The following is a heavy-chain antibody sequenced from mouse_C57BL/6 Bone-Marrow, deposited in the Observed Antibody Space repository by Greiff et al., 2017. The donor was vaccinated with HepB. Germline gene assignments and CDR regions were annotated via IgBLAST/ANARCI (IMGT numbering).Heavy chain of an antibody. CDR2: IWSGGST. CDR1: GFSLTSYG. J-gene: IGHJ4*01. CDR3: ARPTIVTTPYYYAMDY. D-gene: IGHD2-5*01. Sequence: VKLQESGPGLVQPSQSLSITCTVSGFSLTSYGVHWVRQSPGKGLEWLGVIWSGGSTDYNAAFISRLSISKDNSKSQVFFKMNSLQADDTAIYYCARPTIVTTPYYYAMDYWGQGTSVTVSS. V-gene: IGHV2-2*01.